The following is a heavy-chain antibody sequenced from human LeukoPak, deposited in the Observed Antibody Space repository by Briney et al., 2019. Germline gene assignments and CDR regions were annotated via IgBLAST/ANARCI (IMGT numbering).Heavy chain of an antibody. CDR2: IYYSGST. V-gene: IGHV4-30-4*01. D-gene: IGHD5-12*01. Sequence: SETLSLTCTVFGDSVSSSNYYWSWIRQPPGKGLEWIGYIYYSGSTYYNPSLKSRVTISVDTSKNQFSLKLSSVTAADTAVYYCARANIVVYDAFDIWGQGTMVTVSS. J-gene: IGHJ3*02. CDR3: ARANIVVYDAFDI. CDR1: GDSVSSSNYY.